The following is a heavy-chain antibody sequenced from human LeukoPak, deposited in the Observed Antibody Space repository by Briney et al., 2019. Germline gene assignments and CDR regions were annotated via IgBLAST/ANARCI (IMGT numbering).Heavy chain of an antibody. V-gene: IGHV4-39*01. Sequence: PSETLSLTCIVSGGSISITTYYWGWMRQPPGKGLGWIGSINYSGNSYYNPSLRSRVTISVDTSKNQFSLKLSSVTAADTAVHYCARHWQWLGVNWFDPWGQGTLVTVPS. CDR2: INYSGNS. D-gene: IGHD6-19*01. J-gene: IGHJ5*02. CDR3: ARHWQWLGVNWFDP. CDR1: GGSISITTYY.